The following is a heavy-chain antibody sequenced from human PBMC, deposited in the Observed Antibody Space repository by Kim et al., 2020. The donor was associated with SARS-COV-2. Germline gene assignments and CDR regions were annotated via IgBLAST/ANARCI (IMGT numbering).Heavy chain of an antibody. CDR3: ARDPIYYYGSGSHYYYGMDV. V-gene: IGHV3-30-3*01. CDR2: ISYDGSNK. J-gene: IGHJ6*02. Sequence: GGSLRLSCAASGFTFSSYAMHWVRQAPGKGLEWVAVISYDGSNKYYADSVKGRFTISRDNSKNTLYLQMNSLRAEDTAVYYCARDPIYYYGSGSHYYYGMDVWGQGTTFTVSS. CDR1: GFTFSSYA. D-gene: IGHD3-10*01.